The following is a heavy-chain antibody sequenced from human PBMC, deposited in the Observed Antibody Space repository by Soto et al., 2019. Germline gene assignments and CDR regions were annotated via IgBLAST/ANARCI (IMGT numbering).Heavy chain of an antibody. CDR2: ISSSGSTI. J-gene: IGHJ6*02. CDR1: GFTFSSYE. CDR3: ARQGIEDGMDV. Sequence: EVQLVESGGGLVQPGGSLRLSCAASGFTFSSYEMNWFRQAPGKGLEWVSYISSSGSTIYYADSVKGRFTISRDNAKNSLYLQMNSMRAEDTDVYYCARQGIEDGMDVWGQGTTVTVSS. V-gene: IGHV3-48*03.